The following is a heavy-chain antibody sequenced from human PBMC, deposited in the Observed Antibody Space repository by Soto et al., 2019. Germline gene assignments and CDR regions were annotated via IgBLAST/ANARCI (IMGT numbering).Heavy chain of an antibody. V-gene: IGHV3-7*01. Sequence: EVQLVESGGGLVQPGESLRLSCAASGFPFSGSWMRWVRQAPGKGLEWVAVINPDGSTKHYVDSVNDRFTISRDNSKNSLFLQLNSLRDEDKGVFFCARDRAYMAVDYCGQGIQVTVSS. D-gene: IGHD1-20*01. CDR3: ARDRAYMAVDY. CDR1: GFPFSGSW. CDR2: INPDGSTK. J-gene: IGHJ4*02.